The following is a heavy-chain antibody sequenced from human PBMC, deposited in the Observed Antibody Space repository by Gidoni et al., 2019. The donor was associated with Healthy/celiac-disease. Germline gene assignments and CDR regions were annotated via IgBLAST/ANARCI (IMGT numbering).Heavy chain of an antibody. V-gene: IGHV1-69*01. CDR3: ARRPVYYYYYGMDV. J-gene: IGHJ6*02. CDR2: IIPIFGTA. CDR1: AGTFRSYA. Sequence: QVQLVQSGAEVKKPGSSVKVSCKDSAGTFRSYAISWVRQATGRGLEWMGGIIPIFGTANYAQKFQGRVTITADESTSTAYMELSSLRSEDTAVYYCARRPVYYYYYGMDVWGQGTTVTVSS.